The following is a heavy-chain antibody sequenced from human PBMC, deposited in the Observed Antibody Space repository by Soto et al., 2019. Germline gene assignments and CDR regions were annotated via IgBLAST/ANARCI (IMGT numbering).Heavy chain of an antibody. CDR3: ARVVSGTDWFDP. CDR1: GFTFSTYS. J-gene: IGHJ5*02. V-gene: IGHV3-53*04. CDR2: IYSGGST. Sequence: GGSLRLSCAASGFTFSTYSMSWVRQAPGKGLEWVSVIYSGGSTYYADSVKGRFTISRHNSKNTLYLQMNSLRAEDTAVYYCARVVSGTDWFDPWGQGTLVTVSS.